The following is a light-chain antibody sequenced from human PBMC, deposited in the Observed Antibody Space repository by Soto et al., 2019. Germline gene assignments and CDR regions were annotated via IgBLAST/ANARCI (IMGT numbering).Light chain of an antibody. V-gene: IGKV1-5*03. CDR2: KAS. CDR1: QSISNW. CDR3: QQYNTYSRT. Sequence: DIQMTQSPSTLSASGGDRVTITCRASQSISNWLAWYQQRPGKAPKLLIYKASSLEGGVPSRFSGSGSGTEFTLTISSLQPDDFATYYCQQYNTYSRTFGQGTKVEIK. J-gene: IGKJ1*01.